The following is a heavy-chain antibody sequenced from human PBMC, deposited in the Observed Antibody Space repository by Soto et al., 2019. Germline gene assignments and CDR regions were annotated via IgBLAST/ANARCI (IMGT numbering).Heavy chain of an antibody. V-gene: IGHV3-74*01. J-gene: IGHJ4*02. D-gene: IGHD2-15*01. Sequence: EVQLVESGGGLVQPGGSLRLSCAASGFTFSSSWMHWVRQAPGKGLVWVSRINSDGTSTSYADSVKGRFTISRDNAKNTLYLQMNSLRAEDTAVYYCATGRGLPRAYWGQGTLVTVSS. CDR3: ATGRGLPRAY. CDR1: GFTFSSSW. CDR2: INSDGTST.